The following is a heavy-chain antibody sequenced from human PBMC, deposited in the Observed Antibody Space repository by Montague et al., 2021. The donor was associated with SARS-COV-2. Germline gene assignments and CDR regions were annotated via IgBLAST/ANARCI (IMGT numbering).Heavy chain of an antibody. CDR3: SRVDFRSDFDC. Sequence: TLSFTCTVSGDSITSDVYYWSWIRQPAGKGLEWIGRIYPTGSTNYNPSLKSRLTISLDTSKNQFSLKLSSVTAADTAAYYCSRVDFRSDFDCWGQGTLVTVSS. D-gene: IGHD2/OR15-2a*01. J-gene: IGHJ4*02. CDR2: IYPTGST. V-gene: IGHV4-61*02. CDR1: GDSITSDVYY.